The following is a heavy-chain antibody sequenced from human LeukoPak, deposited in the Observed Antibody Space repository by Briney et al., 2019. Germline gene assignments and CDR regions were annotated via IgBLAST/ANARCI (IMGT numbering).Heavy chain of an antibody. V-gene: IGHV4-4*07. Sequence: SETLSLTCTVSGGSISSYYWSWIRQPAGKGLEWIGRIYTSGSTNYNPSLKSRVTMSVDTSKNQFSLKLSSVTAADTAVYYCARAPLTGYCSSTSCYGGPYYYYMDVWGKGTTVTVSS. CDR3: ARAPLTGYCSSTSCYGGPYYYYMDV. CDR1: GGSISSYY. CDR2: IYTSGST. J-gene: IGHJ6*03. D-gene: IGHD2-2*01.